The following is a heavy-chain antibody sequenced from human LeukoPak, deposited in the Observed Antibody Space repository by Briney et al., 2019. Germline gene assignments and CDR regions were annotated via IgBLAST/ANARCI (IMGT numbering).Heavy chain of an antibody. Sequence: GGSLRLSCAASGFTFSNYAMSWVRQAPGKGLEWVSAISGSGGSTNYADSVRGRFTISRDNSKNTLYLQMNSLRAEDTAVYYCAKDPYGDLYYFDYWGQGTLVTVSS. CDR1: GFTFSNYA. CDR2: ISGSGGST. V-gene: IGHV3-23*01. CDR3: AKDPYGDLYYFDY. D-gene: IGHD4-17*01. J-gene: IGHJ4*02.